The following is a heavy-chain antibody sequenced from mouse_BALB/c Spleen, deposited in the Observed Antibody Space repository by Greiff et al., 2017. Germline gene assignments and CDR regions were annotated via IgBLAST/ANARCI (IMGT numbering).Heavy chain of an antibody. CDR3: ASHQFFAY. J-gene: IGHJ3*01. V-gene: IGHV14-3*02. CDR2: IDPANGNT. Sequence: DVKLVESGAELVKPGASVKLSCTASGFNIKDTYMHWVKQRPEQGLEWIGRIDPANGNTKYDPKFQGKATITADTSSNTAYLQLSSLTSEDTAVYYCASHQFFAYWGQGTLVTVSA. CDR1: GFNIKDTY.